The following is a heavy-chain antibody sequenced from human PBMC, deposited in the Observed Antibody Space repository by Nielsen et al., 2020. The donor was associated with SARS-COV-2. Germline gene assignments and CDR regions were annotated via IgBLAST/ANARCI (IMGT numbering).Heavy chain of an antibody. J-gene: IGHJ5*02. D-gene: IGHD4-23*01. Sequence: GGSLRLSCAASGFTFSSYEMNWVRQAPGKGLEWVSYISSSGTTKYYADSVKGRFTISRDTAKNSLYLQMNSLRAEDTAVYYCARGGAVSPWDQGTLVTVSS. CDR2: ISSSGTTK. CDR1: GFTFSSYE. CDR3: ARGGAVSP. V-gene: IGHV3-48*03.